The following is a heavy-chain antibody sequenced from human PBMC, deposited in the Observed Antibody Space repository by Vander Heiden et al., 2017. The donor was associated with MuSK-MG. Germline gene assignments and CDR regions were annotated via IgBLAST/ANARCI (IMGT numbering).Heavy chain of an antibody. Sequence: EVQLVESGGGLVQPGGCLRLPCAASGLTVGSYAMGWVRQAPGKGLEWVSAISGSGGSTYYADSVKGRFTISRDNSKNTLYLQMNSLRAEDTAVYYCAKVWVEMATTPEDYWGQGTLVTVSS. D-gene: IGHD5-12*01. CDR3: AKVWVEMATTPEDY. V-gene: IGHV3-23*04. CDR1: GLTVGSYA. CDR2: ISGSGGST. J-gene: IGHJ4*02.